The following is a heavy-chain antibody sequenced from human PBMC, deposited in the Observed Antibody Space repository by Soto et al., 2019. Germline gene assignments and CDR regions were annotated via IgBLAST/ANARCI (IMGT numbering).Heavy chain of an antibody. CDR1: GGSISGYY. D-gene: IGHD5-12*01. CDR3: ARAWGGYGDY. V-gene: IGHV4-59*01. J-gene: IGHJ4*02. Sequence: QVQLQESGPGLVKPSETLSLTCTVSGGSISGYYWSWIRQPPGKGLEWIGYIYYSGSTNYNPSLTSRVTLPVDTSQYPFSLKLSSVTAAATAVYYCARAWGGYGDYWGQGTLVTVSS. CDR2: IYYSGST.